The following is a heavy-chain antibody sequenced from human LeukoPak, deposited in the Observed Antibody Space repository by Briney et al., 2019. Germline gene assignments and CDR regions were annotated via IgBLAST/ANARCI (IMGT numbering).Heavy chain of an antibody. J-gene: IGHJ3*02. Sequence: GGSLRLSCAASGFTFSSYAMSWVRQAPGKGLEWVSAISGSGGSTYYADSVKGRFTISRDNAKNTLYLQMNSLRAEDTAVYYCASKRGYSSGEDAFDIWGQGTMVTVSS. V-gene: IGHV3-23*01. CDR1: GFTFSSYA. CDR3: ASKRGYSSGEDAFDI. CDR2: ISGSGGST. D-gene: IGHD5-18*01.